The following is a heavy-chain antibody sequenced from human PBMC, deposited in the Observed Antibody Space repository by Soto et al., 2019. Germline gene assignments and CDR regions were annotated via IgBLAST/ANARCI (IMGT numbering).Heavy chain of an antibody. CDR2: ISGSGGST. CDR3: AKHRHGDYVFDY. J-gene: IGHJ4*02. V-gene: IGHV3-23*01. CDR1: GFTFSSYA. Sequence: GLSLGLSCAASGFTFSSYALSWVLQGPGKGLEWVSAISGSGGSTYYADSVKGRFTISRDNSKNTLYLQMNSRRAENTAVHYCAKHRHGDYVFDYWGQGTLVTVSS. D-gene: IGHD4-17*01.